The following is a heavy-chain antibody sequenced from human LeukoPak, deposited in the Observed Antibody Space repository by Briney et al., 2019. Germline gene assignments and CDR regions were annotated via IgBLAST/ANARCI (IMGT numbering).Heavy chain of an antibody. CDR1: GSIFTSYW. V-gene: IGHV5-51*01. Sequence: GESLQICCKGSGSIFTSYWIGGGRQLQGKGLEWMGIIYPGDSDTRYSPSFEGQVTISGNKSSSTSYLQWSSLKASDTAMYYCARGPNSSGYNDAFDIWGQGTMVTVSS. D-gene: IGHD3-22*01. CDR3: ARGPNSSGYNDAFDI. CDR2: IYPGDSDT. J-gene: IGHJ3*02.